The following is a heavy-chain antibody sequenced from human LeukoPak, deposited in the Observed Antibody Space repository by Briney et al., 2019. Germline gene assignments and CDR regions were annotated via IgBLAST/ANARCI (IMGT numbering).Heavy chain of an antibody. V-gene: IGHV3-30*02. CDR2: IRNDGSSE. D-gene: IGHD2-2*01. CDR3: ARGGCSSTSCYADWWSFSFDP. Sequence: PGGSLRLSCAASGLTFSSYGMHWVRQAPGKGLEWVAFIRNDGSSEFYKDSVKGRFTISRDNSKNTLFLQMSSLRSEDTAVYYCARGGCSSTSCYADWWSFSFDPWGQGTLVTVSS. CDR1: GLTFSSYG. J-gene: IGHJ5*02.